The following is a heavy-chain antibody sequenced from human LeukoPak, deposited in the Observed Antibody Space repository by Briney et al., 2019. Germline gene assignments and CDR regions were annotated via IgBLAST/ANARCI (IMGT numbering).Heavy chain of an antibody. Sequence: GGSLRLSCAASGVTFDDYTMHWVRQAPGKGLEWVSLISWDGGSTYYADSVKGRFTISRDNSKNSLCLQMSSLRTEDTALYYCAKALSSGGLDFDYWGQGTLVTVSS. D-gene: IGHD6-19*01. V-gene: IGHV3-43*01. CDR3: AKALSSGGLDFDY. CDR1: GVTFDDYT. J-gene: IGHJ4*02. CDR2: ISWDGGST.